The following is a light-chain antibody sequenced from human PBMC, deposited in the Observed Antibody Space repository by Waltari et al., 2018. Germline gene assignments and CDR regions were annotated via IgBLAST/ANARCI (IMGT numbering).Light chain of an antibody. CDR3: QTGGHGTWV. CDR2: VNSDGSH. Sequence: LVLTQSPSASASLGASVKLTCTLSSGYSSNVITWLPQKPGKGPRYLMKVNSDGSHRKGDDIPDRFSASNSGTEYYVTISSLQSEDEADYYCQTGGHGTWVFGGGTKLTVL. J-gene: IGLJ3*02. CDR1: SGYSSNV. V-gene: IGLV4-69*01.